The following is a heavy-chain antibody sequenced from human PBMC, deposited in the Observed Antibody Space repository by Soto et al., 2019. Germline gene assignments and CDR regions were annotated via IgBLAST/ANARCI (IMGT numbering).Heavy chain of an antibody. V-gene: IGHV4-39*01. D-gene: IGHD3-22*01. J-gene: IGHJ3*02. CDR2: IYYSGST. CDR1: PGSIPSSCYY. Sequence: SETLPRPCTVSPGSIPSSCYYWVCIRQHPWKGLEWIGSIYYSGSTYYNPSLKSRVTISVDTSKNQFSLKLSSVTAADTAVYYCARHLRSRYYDSSGRGAFDIWGQGTMVT. CDR3: ARHLRSRYYDSSGRGAFDI.